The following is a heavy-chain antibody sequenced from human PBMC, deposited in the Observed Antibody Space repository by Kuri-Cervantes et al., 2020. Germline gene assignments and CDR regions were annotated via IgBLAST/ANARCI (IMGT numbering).Heavy chain of an antibody. D-gene: IGHD5-24*01. CDR2: IKQDGSEK. CDR3: AKDLIRLQYYYYYGMDV. J-gene: IGHJ6*02. V-gene: IGHV3-7*01. Sequence: LSLTCAASGFTFSSYWMSWVRQAPGKGLEWVANIKQDGSEKYYVDSVKGRFTISRDNAKNSLYLQMNSLRAEDTAVYYCAKDLIRLQYYYYYGMDVWGQGTTVTVSS. CDR1: GFTFSSYW.